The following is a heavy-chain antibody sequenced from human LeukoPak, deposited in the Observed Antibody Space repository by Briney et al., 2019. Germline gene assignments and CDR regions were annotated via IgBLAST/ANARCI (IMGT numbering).Heavy chain of an antibody. CDR3: ATSGSYDVSWAFDI. J-gene: IGHJ3*02. CDR1: GFTFSTYE. Sequence: GGPLRLSCAASGFTFSTYEMNWVRQAPGKGLEWVAYIGSRPTTIYYADSVKGRFIISRDSTKNSLYLQMNSLRAEDAAVYYCATSGSYDVSWAFDIWGQGTMVTVSS. D-gene: IGHD5-12*01. V-gene: IGHV3-48*03. CDR2: IGSRPTTI.